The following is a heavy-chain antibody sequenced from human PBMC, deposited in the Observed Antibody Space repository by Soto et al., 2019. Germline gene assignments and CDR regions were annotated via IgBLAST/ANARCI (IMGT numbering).Heavy chain of an antibody. Sequence: EVQLLESGGGLVQPGGSLRLSCAASGFTFSIYAMNWVRQAPGKGLEWVSVISGSGGSTYYADSAKGRFTISRDNSKNTLYVQMNSLRAADTAVYYCARRTVGWYFDLWGRGTLVTVSS. D-gene: IGHD4-17*01. CDR3: ARRTVGWYFDL. J-gene: IGHJ2*01. CDR2: ISGSGGST. CDR1: GFTFSIYA. V-gene: IGHV3-23*01.